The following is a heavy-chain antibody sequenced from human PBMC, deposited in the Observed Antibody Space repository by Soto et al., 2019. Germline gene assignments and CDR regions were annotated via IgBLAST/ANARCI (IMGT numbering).Heavy chain of an antibody. CDR3: ARDCSGGSCYPALGA. Sequence: GGSLRLSCAACGFAVSNTYMSWVRQAPGRGLEWVSFIYSDGTTCYADSVKGRFTISRDTSKNTLSLQMNSLRAEDTAVYYCARDCSGGSCYPALGAWGQGTLVTVSS. J-gene: IGHJ5*02. V-gene: IGHV3-53*01. CDR1: GFAVSNTY. D-gene: IGHD2-15*01. CDR2: IYSDGTT.